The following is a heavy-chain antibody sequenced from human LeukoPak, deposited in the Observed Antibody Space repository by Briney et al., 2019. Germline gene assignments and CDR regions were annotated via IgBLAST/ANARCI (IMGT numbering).Heavy chain of an antibody. CDR3: ARDYGDYGYFQH. Sequence: GASVMVSCKASGYTFTNYGISWVRQAPGQGLEWMVIINPSGGSTSYAQKFQGRVTMTRDTSTGTVYMELSSLRSEDTAVYYCARDYGDYGYFQHWGQGTLVTVSS. D-gene: IGHD4-17*01. CDR2: INPSGGST. CDR1: GYTFTNYG. V-gene: IGHV1-46*01. J-gene: IGHJ1*01.